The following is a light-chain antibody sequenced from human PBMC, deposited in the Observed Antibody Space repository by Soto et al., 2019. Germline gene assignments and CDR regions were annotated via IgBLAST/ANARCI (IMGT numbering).Light chain of an antibody. CDR1: SSNIGSNY. V-gene: IGLV1-47*01. CDR2: RNN. Sequence: QAVVTQPPSASGTPGQRVTISCSGSSSNIGSNYVYWYQQVPGTAPKLLIYRNNQRPSGVPDRFSGSKSGTSASLAITGLRSEDEADYYCAAWDDSLSAYVIFGGGTQLTVL. J-gene: IGLJ2*01. CDR3: AAWDDSLSAYVI.